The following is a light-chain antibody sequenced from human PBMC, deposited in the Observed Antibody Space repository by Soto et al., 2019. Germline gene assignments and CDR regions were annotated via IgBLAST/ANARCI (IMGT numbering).Light chain of an antibody. CDR2: GVF. CDR3: HPYASLPQT. V-gene: IGKV3-20*01. CDR1: QTIARNF. J-gene: IGKJ1*01. Sequence: PGERATLSCRASQTIARNFVAWYQRKPRQAPRLLTYGVFSRATGVPDRFRGSGYGTDFSLSISGLEPEDLAVYYCHPYASLPQTFGQGTKVEIK.